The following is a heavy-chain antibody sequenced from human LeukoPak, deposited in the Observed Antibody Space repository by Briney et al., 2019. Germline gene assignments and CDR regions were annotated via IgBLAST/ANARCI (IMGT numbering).Heavy chain of an antibody. CDR2: INTDSSDI. D-gene: IGHD2-2*01. V-gene: IGHV3-21*05. J-gene: IGHJ4*02. CDR1: GFTFSRYA. Sequence: GGSLRLSCAASGFTFSRYAMNWVRQAPGKGLQWVSYINTDSSDIHYADSVKGRFTISRDNARNTLYLQLSSLRAEDSAVYYCARDTFQPGLIGSWGQGTLVTVSS. CDR3: ARDTFQPGLIGS.